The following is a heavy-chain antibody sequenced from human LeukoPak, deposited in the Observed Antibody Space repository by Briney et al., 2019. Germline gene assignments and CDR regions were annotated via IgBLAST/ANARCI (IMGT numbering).Heavy chain of an antibody. J-gene: IGHJ4*02. CDR3: AKSKLAYCGGDCYSGFDY. Sequence: PGGSLRLSCAASGFTFSSYAMSWVRQAPGKGLEWVSAISGSGGGTYYADSVKGRFTISRDNSKNTLYLQMNSLRAEDTAVYYCAKSKLAYCGGDCYSGFDYWGQGTLVTVSS. D-gene: IGHD2-21*02. CDR2: ISGSGGGT. V-gene: IGHV3-23*01. CDR1: GFTFSSYA.